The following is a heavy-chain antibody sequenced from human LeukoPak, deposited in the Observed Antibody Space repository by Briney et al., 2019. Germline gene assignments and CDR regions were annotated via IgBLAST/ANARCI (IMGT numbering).Heavy chain of an antibody. J-gene: IGHJ3*02. D-gene: IGHD3-22*01. V-gene: IGHV1-18*01. CDR1: GYTFTSYG. Sequence: ASVEVSCKASGYTFTSYGITWVRQAPGQGLEWVGWINTYNGNTNYAQKLRDRVTMTTDTSTRTAYMDLRGLRSDDTAVYYCARRHYYDTSGYPDAFDIWGQGTMVTVSS. CDR2: INTYNGNT. CDR3: ARRHYYDTSGYPDAFDI.